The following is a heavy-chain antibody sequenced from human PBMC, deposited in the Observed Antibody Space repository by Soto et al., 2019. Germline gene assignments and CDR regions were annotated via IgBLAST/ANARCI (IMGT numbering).Heavy chain of an antibody. CDR3: ARENYGSGSYFYYYYGMDV. D-gene: IGHD3-10*01. CDR1: GFTFGSYG. CDR2: IWYDGSNK. Sequence: GGSLRLSCAASGFTFGSYGMHWVRQAPGKGLEWVAVIWYDGSNKYYADSVKGRFTISRDNSKNTLYLQMNSLRAEDTAVYYCARENYGSGSYFYYYYGMDVWGQGTTVTVSS. V-gene: IGHV3-33*01. J-gene: IGHJ6*02.